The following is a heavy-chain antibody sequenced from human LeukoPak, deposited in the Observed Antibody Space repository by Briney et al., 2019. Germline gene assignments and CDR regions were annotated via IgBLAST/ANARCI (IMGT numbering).Heavy chain of an antibody. D-gene: IGHD6-19*01. CDR1: GFTFSDYY. Sequence: GGSLRLSCAASGFTFSDYYMSWIRQAPGKGLGWVSYISSSGSTIYYADSVKGRFTISRDNAKNSLYLQMNSLRAEDTAVYYCAKSSGWLAKYYFDYWGQGALVTVSS. CDR2: ISSSGSTI. V-gene: IGHV3-11*01. CDR3: AKSSGWLAKYYFDY. J-gene: IGHJ4*02.